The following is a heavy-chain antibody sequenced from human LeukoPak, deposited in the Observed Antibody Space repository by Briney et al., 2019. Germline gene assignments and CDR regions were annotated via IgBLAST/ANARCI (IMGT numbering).Heavy chain of an antibody. CDR1: GFTFSSYW. V-gene: IGHV3-33*06. D-gene: IGHD6-19*01. Sequence: PGGSLRLSCAASGFTFSSYWMSWVRQAPGGGPEWVALIWYDGTKSFYADSVQGRFTISRDNSRNTLSLQMNSLRGDDTAVYYCAKEPKQWLGAFEIWGQGALVTVSS. J-gene: IGHJ3*02. CDR3: AKEPKQWLGAFEI. CDR2: IWYDGTKS.